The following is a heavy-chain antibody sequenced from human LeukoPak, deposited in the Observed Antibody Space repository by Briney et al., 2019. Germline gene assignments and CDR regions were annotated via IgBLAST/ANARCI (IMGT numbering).Heavy chain of an antibody. CDR3: ARMHNVATTMNWFDP. CDR1: GLTFSDYY. J-gene: IGHJ5*02. CDR2: ISSSSRYT. V-gene: IGHV3-11*03. D-gene: IGHD5-12*01. Sequence: GRSRTLSSAASGLTFSDYYMSCIRQAPGKGLEWVSSISSSSRYTSYADSVKGRFTISRDNAKTSVYLQMNSLRAEDTAVYYCARMHNVATTMNWFDPWGQGTLVTVSS.